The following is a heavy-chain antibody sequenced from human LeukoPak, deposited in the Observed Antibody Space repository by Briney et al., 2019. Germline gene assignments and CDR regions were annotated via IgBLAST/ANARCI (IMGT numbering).Heavy chain of an antibody. CDR1: GGSISSYY. CDR2: IYYSGST. D-gene: IGHD2-8*02. V-gene: IGHV4-59*01. Sequence: PSETLSLTCTVSGGSISSYYWSWIRQPPGKGLEWIGYIYYSGSTNYNPSLKSRVTISVDTSKNQFSLKLSSVTAADTAVYYCARTKRGTGADAFDIWGQGTMVTVSS. CDR3: ARTKRGTGADAFDI. J-gene: IGHJ3*02.